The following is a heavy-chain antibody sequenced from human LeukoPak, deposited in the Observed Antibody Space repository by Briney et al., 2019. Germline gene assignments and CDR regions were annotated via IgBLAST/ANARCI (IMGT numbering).Heavy chain of an antibody. V-gene: IGHV4-39*01. CDR1: GGSISSSSYY. D-gene: IGHD6-19*01. Sequence: SEALSLTCTVSGGSISSSSYYWGWIRQPPGKELEWIGSIYYSGSTYYNPSLKSRVTISVDTSKNQFSLKLSSVTAADTAVYYCARLVFLRPSVYSSGWYGGFDYWGQGTLVTVSS. CDR3: ARLVFLRPSVYSSGWYGGFDY. J-gene: IGHJ4*02. CDR2: IYYSGST.